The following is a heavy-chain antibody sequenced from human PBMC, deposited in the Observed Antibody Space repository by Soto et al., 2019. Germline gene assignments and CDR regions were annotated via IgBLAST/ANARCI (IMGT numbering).Heavy chain of an antibody. V-gene: IGHV5-51*01. CDR1: GYSFTSYW. J-gene: IGHJ6*02. CDR3: ARLDTKRGYSHPSMVRGYYYYYYGMDV. D-gene: IGHD3-10*01. Sequence: GESLKISCNGSGYSFTSYWIGWVRQMPGKGLEWMGIIYPGDSDTRYSPSFQGQVTISADKSISTAYLQWSSLKASVTAMYYCARLDTKRGYSHPSMVRGYYYYYYGMDVWGQGTTVTVSS. CDR2: IYPGDSDT.